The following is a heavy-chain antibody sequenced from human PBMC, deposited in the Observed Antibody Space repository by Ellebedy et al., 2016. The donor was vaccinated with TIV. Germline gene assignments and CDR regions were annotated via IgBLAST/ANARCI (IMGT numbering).Heavy chain of an antibody. Sequence: GESLKISCAASGFTFSSYWMSWVRQDPGKGLEWVANIKQDGSEKYYVDSVKGRFTISRDNAKNSLYLQMNSLRAEDTAVYYCARTMIVVGTLDYWGQGTLVTVSS. CDR1: GFTFSSYW. D-gene: IGHD3-22*01. CDR3: ARTMIVVGTLDY. J-gene: IGHJ4*02. CDR2: IKQDGSEK. V-gene: IGHV3-7*04.